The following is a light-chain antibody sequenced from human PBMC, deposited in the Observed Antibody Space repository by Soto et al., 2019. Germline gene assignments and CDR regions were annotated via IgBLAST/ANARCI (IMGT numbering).Light chain of an antibody. J-gene: IGLJ1*01. CDR1: SSDVGGYNY. CDR2: DVS. Sequence: SALTQPASVSGSPGQSITISCTGTSSDVGGYNYVTWYPQHPGKAPKLMIYDVSNRPSGVSNRFSGSKSGNTASLTISGLQAEDEADYYCSSYTSSSTLYVFGTGTKVTVL. CDR3: SSYTSSSTLYV. V-gene: IGLV2-14*01.